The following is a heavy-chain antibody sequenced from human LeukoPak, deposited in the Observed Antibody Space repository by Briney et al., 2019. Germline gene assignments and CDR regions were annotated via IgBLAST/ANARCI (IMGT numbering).Heavy chain of an antibody. V-gene: IGHV3-64D*06. J-gene: IGHJ4*02. D-gene: IGHD3-10*01. Sequence: PGGSLRLSCSASGFPFSSYAMHWVRQAPGKGREYVSAISSNGGSTYYADSVKGRFTISRDNSKNTLYLQMSSLRAEDTAVYYCVKDETYYGSGSYYNGFDYWGQGTLVTVSS. CDR3: VKDETYYGSGSYYNGFDY. CDR1: GFPFSSYA. CDR2: ISSNGGST.